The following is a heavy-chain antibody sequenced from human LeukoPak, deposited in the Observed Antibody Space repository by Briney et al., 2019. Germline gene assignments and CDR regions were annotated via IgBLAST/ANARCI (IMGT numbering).Heavy chain of an antibody. CDR2: IHSSGGS. CDR1: GASISNYY. CDR3: ARLGSYHDF. D-gene: IGHD1-26*01. V-gene: IGHV4-4*09. Sequence: KPSETLSLTCTGTGASISNYYWSWIRQTPEKRLEWMGHIHSSGGSSYYPSLTSRLTLSIDTSRNQLSLKLPSVTAADTAVYFCARLGSYHDFWGQGALVTVSS. J-gene: IGHJ4*02.